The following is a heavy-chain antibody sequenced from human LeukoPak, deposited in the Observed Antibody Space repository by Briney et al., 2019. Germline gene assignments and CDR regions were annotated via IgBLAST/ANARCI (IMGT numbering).Heavy chain of an antibody. J-gene: IGHJ4*02. CDR2: ISYDGSNK. D-gene: IGHD6-25*01. CDR3: AKDERLPESPLTY. Sequence: GGSLRLSCAASGFTFSSYGMHWVRQAPGKGLEWVAVISYDGSNKYYADSVKGRFTISRDNSKNTLYLQMNSLRAEDTAVYYCAKDERLPESPLTYWGQGTLVTVSS. V-gene: IGHV3-30*18. CDR1: GFTFSSYG.